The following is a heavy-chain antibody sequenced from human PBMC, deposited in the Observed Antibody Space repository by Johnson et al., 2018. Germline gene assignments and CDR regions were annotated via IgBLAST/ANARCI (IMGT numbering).Heavy chain of an antibody. CDR2: ISYDGSNK. CDR1: GFTFSSYG. V-gene: IGHV3-30*18. CDR3: AKGPSGGNTYYLSYFDY. D-gene: IGHD3-22*01. Sequence: QVQLVQSGGGVVQPGRSLRLSCAASGFTFSSYGMHWVRQAPGKGLEWVAVISYDGSNKYYAGSVKGRFTIFRDNSKNTLYLQMNSLRAEDMAVYYCAKGPSGGNTYYLSYFDYWGQGTLVTVSS. J-gene: IGHJ4*02.